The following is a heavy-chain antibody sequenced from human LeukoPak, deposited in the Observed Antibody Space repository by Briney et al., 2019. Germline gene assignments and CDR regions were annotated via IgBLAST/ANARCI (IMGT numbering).Heavy chain of an antibody. Sequence: SETLSLTCTVSGYSISGGYYWGWIRQPPGKGLEWIGYIYYSGSTNYNPSLKSRVTISVDTSKNQFSLKLSSVTAADTAVYYCARIAVAGGYYYYSMDVWGKGTTVTVSS. CDR1: GYSISGGYY. CDR3: ARIAVAGGYYYYSMDV. J-gene: IGHJ6*03. D-gene: IGHD6-19*01. V-gene: IGHV4-38-2*02. CDR2: IYYSGST.